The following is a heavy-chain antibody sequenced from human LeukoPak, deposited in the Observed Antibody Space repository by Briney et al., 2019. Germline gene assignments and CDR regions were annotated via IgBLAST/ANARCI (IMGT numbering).Heavy chain of an antibody. Sequence: PSETLSLTCGVYGGSFSGYYLNWIRQPPGKGLEWIGEINHSGSTNYNPSLRSRVTISVDTSKNQFSLKLTSVTAADTALYYCAGYYTYGRDYWGQGTLVTVSS. CDR2: INHSGST. D-gene: IGHD5-18*01. V-gene: IGHV4-34*01. J-gene: IGHJ4*02. CDR3: AGYYTYGRDY. CDR1: GGSFSGYY.